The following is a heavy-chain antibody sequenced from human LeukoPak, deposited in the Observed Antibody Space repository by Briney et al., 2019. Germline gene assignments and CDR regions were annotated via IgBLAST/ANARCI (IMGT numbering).Heavy chain of an antibody. V-gene: IGHV3-9*01. Sequence: GGSLRLSCAASGFTFDDYAMHWVRQGPGKGLEWVSGISWNSGHRGYADSVKGRFTISRDNAKNSLYLQMNSLRVEDTAVYYCARVAKYYYGSETYYFFEHWGQGTPVTASS. D-gene: IGHD3-10*01. J-gene: IGHJ4*02. CDR1: GFTFDDYA. CDR2: ISWNSGHR. CDR3: ARVAKYYYGSETYYFFEH.